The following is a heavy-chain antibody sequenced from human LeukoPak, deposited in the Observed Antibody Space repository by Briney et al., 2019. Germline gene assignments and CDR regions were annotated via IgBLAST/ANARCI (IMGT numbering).Heavy chain of an antibody. CDR1: GGSISSHY. CDR2: IYTSGST. Sequence: PSETLSLTCTVSGGSISSHYWSWIRQPAGKGLEWIGRIYTSGSTNYNPSLKSRVTMSVDTSKNQFSLKLSSVAAADTAVYYCAREVTMVRGDRDWFDPWGQGTLVTVSS. D-gene: IGHD3-10*01. CDR3: AREVTMVRGDRDWFDP. J-gene: IGHJ5*02. V-gene: IGHV4-4*07.